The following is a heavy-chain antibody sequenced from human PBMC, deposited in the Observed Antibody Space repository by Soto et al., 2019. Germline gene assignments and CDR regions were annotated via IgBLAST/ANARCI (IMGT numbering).Heavy chain of an antibody. Sequence: GGSLRLSCSASGFTFSSYAMHWVRQAPGKGLEYVSAISSNGGSTYYADSVKGRFTISRDNSKNTLYLQMSSLRAEDTAVYYCVPAEIATTRAYAFDIGGQGKMVPVS. J-gene: IGHJ3*02. CDR1: GFTFSSYA. V-gene: IGHV3-64D*06. D-gene: IGHD1-26*01. CDR3: VPAEIATTRAYAFDI. CDR2: ISSNGGST.